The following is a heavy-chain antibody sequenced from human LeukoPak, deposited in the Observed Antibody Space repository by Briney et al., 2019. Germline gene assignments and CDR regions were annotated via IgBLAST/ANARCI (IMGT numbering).Heavy chain of an antibody. J-gene: IGHJ6*04. Sequence: SGGSLRLSCAASGFSFSSYWMVWVRRAPGKGLVWVSRIKSDGTGATYADSVRGRFTMSRDNAENTLFLQMNSLRAEDTAVYYCARDQDGLNCYMDVWGKGTTVTVSS. D-gene: IGHD2-21*01. CDR1: GFSFSSYW. CDR2: IKSDGTGA. CDR3: ARDQDGLNCYMDV. V-gene: IGHV3-74*01.